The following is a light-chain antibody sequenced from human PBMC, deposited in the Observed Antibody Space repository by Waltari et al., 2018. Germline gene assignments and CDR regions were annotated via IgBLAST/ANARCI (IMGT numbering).Light chain of an antibody. CDR2: RNN. V-gene: IGLV1-47*01. Sequence: HSVLTQPPSASGTPGQRVTISCSGSSSNIGSNSVYWYQPHPGTPPKLLIYRNNQRPSGVPDRFSGSKSGTSASLAISGLRSEDEADYYCAAWDDSLSGVVFGGGTKLTVL. J-gene: IGLJ2*01. CDR1: SSNIGSNS. CDR3: AAWDDSLSGVV.